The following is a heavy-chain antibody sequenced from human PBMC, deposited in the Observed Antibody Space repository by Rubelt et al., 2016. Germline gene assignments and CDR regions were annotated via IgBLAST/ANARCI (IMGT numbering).Heavy chain of an antibody. CDR1: GFTFDDYA. J-gene: IGHJ3*02. Sequence: EVQLVESGGGLVQPGRSLRLSCAVSGFTFDDYAMHWVRQTPGKGLEWVSGISWNSGSIDYADSVKGRFTISRDNAKNSLYLQMNSLGAADTAVYYCARRIIMIVGEGHAFDIWGQGTMVTVS. CDR2: ISWNSGSI. D-gene: IGHD3-22*01. V-gene: IGHV3-9*01. CDR3: ARRIIMIVGEGHAFDI.